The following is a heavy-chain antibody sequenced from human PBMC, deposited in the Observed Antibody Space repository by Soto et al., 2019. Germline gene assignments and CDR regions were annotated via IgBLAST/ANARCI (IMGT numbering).Heavy chain of an antibody. CDR3: ARDSGWPILNFDN. Sequence: GGSLRLCCAASGFDFGSYGIHWVRQAPGKGLEWVAASSYDGRETFYADSAKGRFTVSKEMSKNTAFLQMNALRHEDTAVYFCARDSGWPILNFDNWGQGTPVTVSS. D-gene: IGHD3-10*01. J-gene: IGHJ4*02. CDR1: GFDFGSYG. V-gene: IGHV3-30*03. CDR2: SSYDGRET.